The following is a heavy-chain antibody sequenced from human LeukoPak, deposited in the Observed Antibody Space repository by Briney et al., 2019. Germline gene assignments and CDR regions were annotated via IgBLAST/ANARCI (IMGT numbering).Heavy chain of an antibody. CDR3: ATYSSGWYGDYFDY. CDR2: INSDGSST. D-gene: IGHD6-19*01. V-gene: IGHV3-74*01. J-gene: IGHJ4*02. Sequence: GGSLRLSCAASGFTFSRYWMHWVRQAPGKGLVWVSRINSDGSSTSYADSVKGRFTISRDNAKNTLYLQMNSLRAEDTAVYYCATYSSGWYGDYFDYWGQGTLVTVSS. CDR1: GFTFSRYW.